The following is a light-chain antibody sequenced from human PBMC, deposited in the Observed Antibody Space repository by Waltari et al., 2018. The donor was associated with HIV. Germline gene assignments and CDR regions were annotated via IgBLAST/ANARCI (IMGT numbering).Light chain of an antibody. J-gene: IGLJ3*02. CDR3: V. CDR2: KDG. CDR1: ALQNKY. V-gene: IGLV3-16*01. Sequence: SYELTQPPSVSVSLGQMARIACSGEALQNKYAYWYHQKPCQFPVLVIYKDGERPSGIPERLSGSSSGTIVTLTISGVQAADSSGTYWVFGGGTKLTVL.